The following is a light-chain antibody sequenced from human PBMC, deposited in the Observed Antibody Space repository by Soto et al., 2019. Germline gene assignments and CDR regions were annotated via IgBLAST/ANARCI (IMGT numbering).Light chain of an antibody. CDR2: EVT. Sequence: QSALTQPASVSGSPGQSITISCTGTNSDVGAYNYVSWYQQHPGKAPKLMIYEVTDRPSGVSNRFSGSKSGNTASLTISGLQAEDEDDYYCGAYTSSNTRVFGTGTKLTVL. J-gene: IGLJ1*01. V-gene: IGLV2-14*01. CDR1: NSDVGAYNY. CDR3: GAYTSSNTRV.